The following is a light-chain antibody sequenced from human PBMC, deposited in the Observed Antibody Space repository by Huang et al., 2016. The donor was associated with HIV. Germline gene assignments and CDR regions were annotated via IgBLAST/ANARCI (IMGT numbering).Light chain of an antibody. Sequence: DIVMTQSPDSLAVSLGERATINCKSSQTVLYSSNHEKHLAWYQRKPGQPPKLLIYGASTRESGVPDRFSGSGSGTDFTLTVSSRQAADVAVDYCHQYYRIPWTFGQGTKVEIK. V-gene: IGKV4-1*01. CDR2: GAS. CDR1: QTVLYSSNHEKH. CDR3: HQYYRIPWT. J-gene: IGKJ1*01.